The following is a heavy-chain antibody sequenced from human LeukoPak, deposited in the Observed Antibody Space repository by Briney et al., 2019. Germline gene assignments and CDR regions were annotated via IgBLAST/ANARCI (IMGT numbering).Heavy chain of an antibody. CDR1: GFTFDNYA. J-gene: IGHJ5*01. CDR2: INWNSGSI. CDR3: AIGGCRSTSCFPRFDS. V-gene: IGHV3-9*01. D-gene: IGHD2-2*01. Sequence: GGSLRLTCAASGFTFDNYAMHWVRQAPGKGLEWVSGINWNSGSIGYADSVKGRFTISRDNAKNSLYLQMNSLRAEDTALYYCAIGGCRSTSCFPRFDSWGQGTLVTVSS.